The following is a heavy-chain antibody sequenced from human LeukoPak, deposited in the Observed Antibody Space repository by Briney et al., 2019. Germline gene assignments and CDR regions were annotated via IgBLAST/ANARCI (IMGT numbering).Heavy chain of an antibody. J-gene: IGHJ4*02. CDR1: GGTFSSYA. CDR2: IIPIFGTA. D-gene: IGHD3-22*01. V-gene: IGHV1-69*13. Sequence: GASVKVSCKASGGTFSSYAISWVRQAPGQGLEWIGGIIPIFGTANYAQKFQGRVTITADESTSTAYMELSSLRSEDTAVYYCARDRGEDYYDSSGYYYVLSCWGQGTLVTVSS. CDR3: ARDRGEDYYDSSGYYYVLSC.